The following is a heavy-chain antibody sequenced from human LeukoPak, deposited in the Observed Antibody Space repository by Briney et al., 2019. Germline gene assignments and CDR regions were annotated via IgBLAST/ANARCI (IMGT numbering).Heavy chain of an antibody. CDR1: GYTFTDYY. Sequence: ASVKISCKVSGYTFTDYYMHWVQQAPGKGLEWMGLVDPEDGETIYAEKFQGRVTITADTSTDTAYMELSSLRYEDTAVYYCATGRIAAAGTYWFDPWGQGTLVTVSS. J-gene: IGHJ5*02. D-gene: IGHD6-13*01. V-gene: IGHV1-69-2*01. CDR2: VDPEDGET. CDR3: ATGRIAAAGTYWFDP.